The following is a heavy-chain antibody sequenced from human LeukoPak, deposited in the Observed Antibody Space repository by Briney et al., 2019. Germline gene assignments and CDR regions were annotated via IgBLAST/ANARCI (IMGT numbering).Heavy chain of an antibody. J-gene: IGHJ6*02. V-gene: IGHV3-13*01. CDR3: ARSRLEKYYYYGMDV. CDR1: GFTFSSYG. Sequence: GGSLRLSCAASGFTFSSYGMHWVRQATGKGLEWVSAIGTAGDTYYPGSVKGRFTISRENAKNSLYLQMNSLRAGDTAVYYCARSRLEKYYYYGMDVWGQGTMVTVSS. D-gene: IGHD5-12*01. CDR2: IGTAGDT.